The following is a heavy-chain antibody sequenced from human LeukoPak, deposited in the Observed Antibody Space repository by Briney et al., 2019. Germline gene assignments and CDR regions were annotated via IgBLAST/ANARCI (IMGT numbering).Heavy chain of an antibody. CDR2: INPNSGGT. CDR3: AKDLPAGEWPEDNTWYYFDY. Sequence: ASVKVSCKASGYTFTGYYMHWVRQAPGQGLEWMGWINPNSGGTNYAQKFQGRVTMTRDTSISTAYMELSRLRSDDTAVYYCAKDLPAGEWPEDNTWYYFDYWGQGTLVTVSS. CDR1: GYTFTGYY. V-gene: IGHV1-2*02. D-gene: IGHD3-16*01. J-gene: IGHJ4*02.